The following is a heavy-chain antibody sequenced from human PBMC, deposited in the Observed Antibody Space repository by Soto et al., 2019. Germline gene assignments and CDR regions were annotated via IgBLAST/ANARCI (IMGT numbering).Heavy chain of an antibody. CDR2: IDGSASNT. V-gene: IGHV3-23*01. CDR1: GFTFSSYA. J-gene: IGHJ4*01. D-gene: IGHD5-12*01. CDR3: ARTPDSGYGHFDY. Sequence: GGSLRLSCAASGFTFSSYAMSWVRQAPGKGLEWVSTIDGSASNTYYADSVKGRFTISRDSSKNTLFLQMNSLRAEDTAVYYCARTPDSGYGHFDYWGHGTLVTVSS.